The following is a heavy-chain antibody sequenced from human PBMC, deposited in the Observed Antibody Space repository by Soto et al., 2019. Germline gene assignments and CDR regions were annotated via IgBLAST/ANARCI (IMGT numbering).Heavy chain of an antibody. V-gene: IGHV1-69*01. D-gene: IGHD1-1*01. Sequence: QVQLVQSGAEVKKPGSSVKVSCKASGGTFSSYVINWVRQAPGQGLEWMGGINTVSGTPSYGQKFQGRVTITADEFTTTDYRELSILRSEDTAVYYCPRTGDPTAYYYDGVHV. CDR2: INTVSGTP. CDR1: GGTFSSYV. CDR3: PRTGDPTAYYYDGVHV. J-gene: IGHJ6*01.